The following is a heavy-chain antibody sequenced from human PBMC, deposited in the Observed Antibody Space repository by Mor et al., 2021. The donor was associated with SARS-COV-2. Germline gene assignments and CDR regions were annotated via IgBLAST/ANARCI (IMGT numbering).Heavy chain of an antibody. CDR3: AKVERSVTTAEYFQH. Sequence: GLEWVAVISYDGSNKYYADSVKGRFTISRDNSKNTLYLQMNSLRAEDTAVYYCAKVERSVTTAEYFQH. V-gene: IGHV3-30*18. CDR2: ISYDGSNK. D-gene: IGHD4-17*01. J-gene: IGHJ1*01.